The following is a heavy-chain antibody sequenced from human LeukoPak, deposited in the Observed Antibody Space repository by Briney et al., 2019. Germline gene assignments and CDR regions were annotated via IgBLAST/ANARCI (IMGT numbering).Heavy chain of an antibody. D-gene: IGHD2-21*01. Sequence: GESLKISCKGSGYSFTSYWIGWVRQMPGKGLEWMGIIYPGDSDTRYSPSFQGQVTISADKSISTAYLQWSSLKASDTAIYYCARHSTHPNWYSPIDYWGQGTLVTVSS. CDR3: ARHSTHPNWYSPIDY. CDR2: IYPGDSDT. CDR1: GYSFTSYW. J-gene: IGHJ4*02. V-gene: IGHV5-51*01.